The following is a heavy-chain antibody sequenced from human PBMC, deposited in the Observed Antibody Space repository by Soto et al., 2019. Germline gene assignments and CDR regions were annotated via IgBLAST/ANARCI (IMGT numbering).Heavy chain of an antibody. D-gene: IGHD1-26*01. CDR3: ALTPPEGATDNYYYGMDV. CDR2: IIPIFGTA. CDR1: GGTFSSYA. V-gene: IGHV1-69*01. J-gene: IGHJ6*02. Sequence: QVQLVQSGAEVKKPGSSVKVSCKASGGTFSSYAISWVRQAPGQGLEWMGGIIPIFGTANYAQKFQGRVTITADESTSTAYMELSSLRSEDTAVYYCALTPPEGATDNYYYGMDVWGQGTTVTVSS.